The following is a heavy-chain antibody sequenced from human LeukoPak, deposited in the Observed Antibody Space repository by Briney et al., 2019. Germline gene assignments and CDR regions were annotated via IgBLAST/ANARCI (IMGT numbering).Heavy chain of an antibody. Sequence: SQTLSLTCAVSGDTSSSNSATWNWIRQSQSRGLEWLVRTYYTSTWYNDYAVSVKSRISINADTSKNQLSLHLNSVTPEDTAVYFCARGKIGAAGTFVYWGQGTLVTVSS. CDR2: TYYTSTWYN. CDR3: ARGKIGAAGTFVY. CDR1: GDTSSSNSAT. J-gene: IGHJ4*02. V-gene: IGHV6-1*01. D-gene: IGHD6-13*01.